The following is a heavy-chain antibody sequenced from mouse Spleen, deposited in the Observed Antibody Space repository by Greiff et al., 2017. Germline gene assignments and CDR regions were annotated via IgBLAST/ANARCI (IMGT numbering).Heavy chain of an antibody. D-gene: IGHD1-1*01. CDR1: GFTFSSYA. J-gene: IGHJ2*01. Sequence: EVKLMESGGGLVKRGGSLKLSCAASGFTFSSYAMSWVRQTPEKRLEWVATISSGGGNTYYPDSVKGRFTISRDNAKNTLYLQMSSLKSEDTAMYYCARVYGSSYYFDYWGQGTTLTVSS. CDR2: ISSGGGNT. V-gene: IGHV5-9*04. CDR3: ARVYGSSYYFDY.